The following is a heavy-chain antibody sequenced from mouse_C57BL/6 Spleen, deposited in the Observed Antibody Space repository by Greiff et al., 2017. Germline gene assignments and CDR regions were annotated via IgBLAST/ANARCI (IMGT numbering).Heavy chain of an antibody. Sequence: VQLQQPGAELVMPGASVKLSCKASGYTFTSYWMHWVKQRPGQGLEWIGEIDPSDSYTNYNQKFKGKSTLTVDKSSSTAYMQLSSLTSEDSAVYYCARRADGYYGSYWYFDVWGTGTTVTVSS. V-gene: IGHV1-69*01. CDR2: IDPSDSYT. CDR3: ARRADGYYGSYWYFDV. CDR1: GYTFTSYW. D-gene: IGHD1-1*01. J-gene: IGHJ1*03.